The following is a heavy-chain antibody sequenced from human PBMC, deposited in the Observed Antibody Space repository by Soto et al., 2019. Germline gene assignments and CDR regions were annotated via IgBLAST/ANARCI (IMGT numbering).Heavy chain of an antibody. CDR2: ISAYNGDT. CDR3: ARSRGYCSGGSCYLDY. CDR1: GYTFTSYG. Sequence: ASVKVSCKASGYTFTSYGISWVRQAPGQGLEWMGWISAYNGDTNYAQKLQGRVTMTTDTSTSTAYMELGSLRSDDTAVYYCARSRGYCSGGSCYLDYWGQGTLVTVSS. D-gene: IGHD2-15*01. V-gene: IGHV1-18*01. J-gene: IGHJ4*02.